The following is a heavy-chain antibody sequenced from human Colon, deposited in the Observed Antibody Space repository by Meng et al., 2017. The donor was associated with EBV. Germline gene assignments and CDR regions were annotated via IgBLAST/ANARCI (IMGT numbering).Heavy chain of an antibody. Sequence: QGHLVQCGSQLKKPGAPVKVSCKAAGYTFTSYAMNWVRQAPGQGLEWMGLINTNTGTPTPAQGFTGRFVFSLDTSVSTAYLQISSLKAADTALYYCARLYCSGGSCYTIDYWGQGTLVTVSS. CDR2: INTNTGTP. V-gene: IGHV7-4-1*02. D-gene: IGHD2-15*01. CDR3: ARLYCSGGSCYTIDY. J-gene: IGHJ4*02. CDR1: GYTFTSYA.